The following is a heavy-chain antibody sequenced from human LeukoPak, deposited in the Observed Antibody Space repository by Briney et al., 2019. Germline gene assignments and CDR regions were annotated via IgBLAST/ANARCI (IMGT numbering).Heavy chain of an antibody. D-gene: IGHD3-10*01. V-gene: IGHV3-30*14. Sequence: TGGSLRLSCAASGFTFSSYAMHWVRQAPGKGLEWVAVISYDGSNKYYADSVKGRFTISKDNSNNTVYLQMNSVGVEDTAVYYCARVWFGYFFQWGQGALVTVSS. CDR3: ARVWFGYFFQ. CDR1: GFTFSSYA. J-gene: IGHJ4*02. CDR2: ISYDGSNK.